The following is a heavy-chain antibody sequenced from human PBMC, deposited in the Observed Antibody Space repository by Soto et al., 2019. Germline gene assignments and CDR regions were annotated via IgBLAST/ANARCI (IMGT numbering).Heavy chain of an antibody. V-gene: IGHV4-59*01. Sequence: QVQLQESGPGLVKPSETLSLTCTVSGVSISNNYWSWIRQPPGQGLEWIGYIYYNGNTNYNPSLKSRVPMSVDTSRNQISLKLTTVTAADTAVYYCTRANWYSEYWGQGTRVTVSS. CDR2: IYYNGNT. D-gene: IGHD7-27*01. J-gene: IGHJ4*02. CDR1: GVSISNNY. CDR3: TRANWYSEY.